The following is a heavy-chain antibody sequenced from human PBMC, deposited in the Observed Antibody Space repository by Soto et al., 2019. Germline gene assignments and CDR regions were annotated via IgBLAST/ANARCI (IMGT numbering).Heavy chain of an antibody. CDR2: ISAYNGNT. CDR1: GYTFTSYG. V-gene: IGHV1-18*01. CDR3: ARDRGKYYDSSGYYMSSGY. Sequence: ASVKVSCKASGYTFTSYGISWVRQAPGQGLEWMGWISAYNGNTNYAQKLQGRVTMTTDTSTSTAYMELRSLRSDDTAVYYCARDRGKYYDSSGYYMSSGYWGQGTLVTVSS. D-gene: IGHD3-22*01. J-gene: IGHJ4*02.